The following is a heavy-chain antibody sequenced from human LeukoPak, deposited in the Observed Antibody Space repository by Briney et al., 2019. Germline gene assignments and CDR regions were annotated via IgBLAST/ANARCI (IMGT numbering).Heavy chain of an antibody. J-gene: IGHJ3*02. Sequence: ASVKVSCKASGYTFTGYYMHWVRQAPGQGLEWMGWINPNSGGTNYAQKFQGRVTMTRDTSISTAYMELSRLRSDDTAVYYCARRGYYYDGSGYSDAFDIWGQGTMVTVSS. CDR3: ARRGYYYDGSGYSDAFDI. D-gene: IGHD3-22*01. CDR2: INPNSGGT. V-gene: IGHV1-2*02. CDR1: GYTFTGYY.